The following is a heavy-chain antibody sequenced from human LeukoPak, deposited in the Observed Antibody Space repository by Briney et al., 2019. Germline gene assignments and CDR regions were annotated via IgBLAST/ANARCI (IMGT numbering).Heavy chain of an antibody. V-gene: IGHV4-34*01. CDR2: INHSGST. Sequence: GSLRLSCAASGFTFSSYSMNWVRQAPGKGLEWIGEINHSGSTNYNPSLKSRVTISVDTSKNQFSLKLSSVTAADTAVYYCARSTRGWFDPWGQGTLVTVSS. CDR1: GFTFSSYS. CDR3: ARSTRGWFDP. J-gene: IGHJ5*02. D-gene: IGHD5/OR15-5a*01.